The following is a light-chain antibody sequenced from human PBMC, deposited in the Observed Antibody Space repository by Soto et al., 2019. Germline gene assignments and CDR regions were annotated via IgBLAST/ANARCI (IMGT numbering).Light chain of an antibody. CDR1: SSDVGAYNY. J-gene: IGLJ3*02. CDR2: DVG. Sequence: QSVLTQPRSVSGSPGQSVTISCTGTSSDVGAYNYVSWYQQSPGTAPKLLIYDVGQRPSGVPDRFSGSKSGNTASLTISGLQTEDEADYYCCSYSGSYTLWVFGGGTKLTVL. CDR3: CSYSGSYTLWV. V-gene: IGLV2-11*01.